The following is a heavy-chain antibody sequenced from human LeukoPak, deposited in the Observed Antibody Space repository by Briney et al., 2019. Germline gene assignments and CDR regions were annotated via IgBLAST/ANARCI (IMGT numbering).Heavy chain of an antibody. CDR1: GYTFTGYY. V-gene: IGHV1-2*06. Sequence: GASVKVSCKASGYTFTGYYMHWVRQAPGQGLEWMGRINPNSGGTNYAQKFQGRVTMTRGTSISTAYMELSRLRSDDTAVCYCARLSTAANVDYWGQGTLVTVSS. CDR2: INPNSGGT. CDR3: ARLSTAANVDY. J-gene: IGHJ4*02. D-gene: IGHD6-13*01.